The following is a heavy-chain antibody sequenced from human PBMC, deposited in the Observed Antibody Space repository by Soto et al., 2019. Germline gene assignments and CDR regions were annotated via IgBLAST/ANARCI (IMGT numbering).Heavy chain of an antibody. CDR3: ARLRILAAGSS. D-gene: IGHD6-13*01. CDR1: GGSIRRGSYF. CDR2: IYHTGST. J-gene: IGHJ4*02. Sequence: QVQLQESGPGLVKPSQTLSLTCTVSGGSIRRGSYFWSWIRQHPGRGLEWIGYIYHTGSTYYNPSLKSRVTISVDTSKNQFSLRLTSVTAADTAVYYCARLRILAAGSSWGQGTLVTVSS. V-gene: IGHV4-31*03.